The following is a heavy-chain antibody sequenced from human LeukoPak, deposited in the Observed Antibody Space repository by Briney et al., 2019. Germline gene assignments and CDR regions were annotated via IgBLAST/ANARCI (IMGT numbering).Heavy chain of an antibody. CDR1: GFTFSSYG. CDR3: AKDLVVGERSNGMDV. V-gene: IGHV3-30*18. CDR2: ISYDGSNK. J-gene: IGHJ6*02. D-gene: IGHD1-1*01. Sequence: GGSLRLSCAASGFTFSSYGMHWVRQAPGKGLEWVAVISYDGSNKYYADSVKGRFTISRDNSKNTLYLQMNSLRAEDTAVYYCAKDLVVGERSNGMDVWGQGTTVTASS.